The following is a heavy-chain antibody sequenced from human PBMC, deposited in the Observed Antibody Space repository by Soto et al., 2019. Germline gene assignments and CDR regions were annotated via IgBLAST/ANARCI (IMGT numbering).Heavy chain of an antibody. Sequence: SETLSLTCSVSGDSIRGGGHYWNWIRQFPGKGLEWIGYVYHSGSTHYNPSLRGRLTISIDTSKNQFSLRLISVTAADTALYYCARDTGLAPTVWGYWGQGTQVTVSS. D-gene: IGHD7-27*01. V-gene: IGHV4-31*03. CDR2: VYHSGST. CDR1: GDSIRGGGHY. J-gene: IGHJ4*03. CDR3: ARDTGLAPTVWGY.